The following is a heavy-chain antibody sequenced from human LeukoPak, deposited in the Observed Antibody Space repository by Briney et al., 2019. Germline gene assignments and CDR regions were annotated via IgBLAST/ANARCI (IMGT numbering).Heavy chain of an antibody. CDR1: GITFSTYA. CDR2: ISSNGART. CDR3: VKDTTTGELGSGGGMDV. V-gene: IGHV3-23*01. Sequence: PGGSLRLSCAASGITFSTYAMSWVGRAPGKGREWVSTISSNGARTYYADSVKGRFTISRDNFKNMLYLQMNGVRAEDTAVYYCVKDTTTGELGSGGGMDVWGQGTTVTVSS. J-gene: IGHJ6*02. D-gene: IGHD1-26*01.